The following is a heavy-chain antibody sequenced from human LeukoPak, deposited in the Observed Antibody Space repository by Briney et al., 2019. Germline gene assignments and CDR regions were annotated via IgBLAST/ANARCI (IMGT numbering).Heavy chain of an antibody. J-gene: IGHJ4*02. CDR2: MNPNSGNT. Sequence: ASVKVSCKASGYTFTSYDINWVRQATGQGLEWMGWMNPNSGNTGYAQKLKGRVTMTRNTSISTASMELTSLRSEDTAVYNGTRRGDYWGKGTLVTVSS. CDR1: GYTFTSYD. V-gene: IGHV1-8*01. CDR3: TRRGDY.